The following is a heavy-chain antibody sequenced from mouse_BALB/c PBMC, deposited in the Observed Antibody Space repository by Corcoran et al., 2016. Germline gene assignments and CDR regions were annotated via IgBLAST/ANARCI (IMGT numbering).Heavy chain of an antibody. V-gene: IGHV14-3*02. CDR3: ANWDWYFDV. J-gene: IGHJ1*01. CDR2: IDPANGNT. CDR1: GFNIKDTY. D-gene: IGHD4-1*01. Sequence: EVQLQQSGAELVKPGASVKLSCTGSGFNIKDTYMHWVKQRPEQGLEWIGRIDPANGNTKYDPKFQGKATITADTSSNTAYLQLSSLTSEDTAVYYCANWDWYFDVWGAGTTVTVSS.